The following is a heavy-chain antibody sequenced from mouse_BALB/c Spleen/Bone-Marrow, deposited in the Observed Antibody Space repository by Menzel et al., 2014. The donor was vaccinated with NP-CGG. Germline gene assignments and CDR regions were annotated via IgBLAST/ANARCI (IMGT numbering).Heavy chain of an antibody. V-gene: IGHV3-8*02. CDR2: ISYSGST. CDR3: ASYSAY. CDR1: GDAATSGY. J-gene: IGHJ3*01. Sequence: VQLQQSGPSLVKPSQTLSLTCSVTGDAATSGYWNWIRKFPRNELEYMGYISYSGSTYYNPSLKSRISITRDTSKNQYYLQLNSVTTEDTATYYCASYSAYWGQGTLVTVSA.